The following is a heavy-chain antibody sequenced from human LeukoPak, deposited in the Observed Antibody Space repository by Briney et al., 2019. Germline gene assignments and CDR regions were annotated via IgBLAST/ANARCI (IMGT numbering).Heavy chain of an antibody. J-gene: IGHJ3*02. CDR1: GFTLSDYW. V-gene: IGHV3-74*01. CDR3: ASGYSHAFDI. Sequence: GRSLRLSCAVSGFTLSDYWMHWVRQAHGKGLVWVSRIDLAGEYTTYADSVKGRFTISRDNAKNTLYLQMNSLRAEDTAVYYCASGYSHAFDIWGQGTMVTVSS. CDR2: IDLAGEYT. D-gene: IGHD6-13*01.